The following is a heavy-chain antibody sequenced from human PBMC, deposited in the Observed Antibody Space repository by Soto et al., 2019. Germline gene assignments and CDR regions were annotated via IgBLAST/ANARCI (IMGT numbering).Heavy chain of an antibody. CDR3: ATVYYDSSGYFHFDY. Sequence: ASVKVSCKVSGYTLTELSMHWVRQAPGKGLEWMGGFDPEDGETIYAQKFQGRVTMTEDTSTDTAYMELSSLRSEDTAVYYCATVYYDSSGYFHFDYWGQGTLVTVSS. D-gene: IGHD3-22*01. CDR2: FDPEDGET. CDR1: GYTLTELS. J-gene: IGHJ4*02. V-gene: IGHV1-24*01.